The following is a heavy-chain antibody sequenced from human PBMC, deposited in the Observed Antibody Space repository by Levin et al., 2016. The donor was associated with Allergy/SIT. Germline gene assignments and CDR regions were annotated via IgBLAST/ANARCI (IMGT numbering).Heavy chain of an antibody. CDR2: INSDGSST. J-gene: IGHJ4*02. CDR1: GFTFSSYW. CDR3: AREGPLGSVIDY. V-gene: IGHV3-74*01. Sequence: GGSLRLSCAASGFTFSSYWMHWVRQAPGKGLVWVSRINSDGSSTSYADSVKGRFTISRDNAKNTLYLQMNSLRAEDTAVYYCAREGPLGSVIDYWGQGTLVTVSS. D-gene: IGHD3-10*01.